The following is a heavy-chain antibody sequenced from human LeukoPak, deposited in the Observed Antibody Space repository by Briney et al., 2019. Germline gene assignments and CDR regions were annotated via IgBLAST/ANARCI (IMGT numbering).Heavy chain of an antibody. Sequence: PSETLSLTCTLAGGSISSYYWSWIRQPPGKALEWIGYIYYTGSTSYNPSLTSRVTISVDTSKNQFSLKLSSVTAADTAMYYCARSYDFWSGYYSGLDYWGQGTLVTVSS. CDR3: ARSYDFWSGYYSGLDY. D-gene: IGHD3-3*01. CDR2: IYYTGST. V-gene: IGHV4-59*01. J-gene: IGHJ4*02. CDR1: GGSISSYY.